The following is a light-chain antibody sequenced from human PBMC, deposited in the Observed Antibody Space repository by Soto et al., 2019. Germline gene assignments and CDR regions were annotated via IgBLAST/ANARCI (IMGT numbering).Light chain of an antibody. J-gene: IGLJ2*01. CDR2: DVS. CDR3: SSYASSSTLA. CDR1: SSDVGGYND. V-gene: IGLV2-14*01. Sequence: QSALTQPASVSGSPGQSITISCTGTSSDVGGYNDVSWYQQHPGKAPKLMIYDVSNRPSGVSNRFSGSKSGNTASLTISGLQDEDAADYYCSSYASSSTLAFGGGTKLTVL.